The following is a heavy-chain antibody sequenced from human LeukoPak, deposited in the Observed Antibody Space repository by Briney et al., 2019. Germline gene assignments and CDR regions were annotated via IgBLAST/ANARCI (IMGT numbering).Heavy chain of an antibody. J-gene: IGHJ6*02. CDR3: ARSLKLVSGMDV. Sequence: ASVKVSCKASGGTFSSYAISWVRQAPGQGLEWMGIINPSGGSTSYAQKFQGRVTMTRDTSTSTVYMELSSLRSEDTAVYYCARSLKLVSGMDVWGQGTTVTVSS. CDR1: GGTFSSYA. CDR2: INPSGGST. V-gene: IGHV1-46*01.